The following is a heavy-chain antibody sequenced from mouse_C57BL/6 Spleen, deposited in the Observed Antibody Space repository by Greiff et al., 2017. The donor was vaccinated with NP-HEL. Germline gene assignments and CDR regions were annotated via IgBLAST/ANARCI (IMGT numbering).Heavy chain of an antibody. J-gene: IGHJ4*01. V-gene: IGHV1-18*01. CDR2: INPNNGGT. CDR1: GYTFPDYN. Sequence: VQLQQSGPELVKPGASVKIPCKASGYTFPDYNMDWVKQSHGKSLEWIGDINPNNGGTIYNQKFKGKAKLTVDKSSSTAYMELRSLTSEDTAVYYCARRGYYCSSFYYAMDYWGQGASVTVAT. CDR3: ARRGYYCSSFYYAMDY. D-gene: IGHD1-1*01.